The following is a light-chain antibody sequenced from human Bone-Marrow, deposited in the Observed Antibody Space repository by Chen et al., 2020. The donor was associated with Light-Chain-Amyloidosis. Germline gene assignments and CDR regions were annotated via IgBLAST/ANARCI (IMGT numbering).Light chain of an antibody. CDR2: EVS. CDR1: SSDVGGYNY. V-gene: IGLV2-14*01. J-gene: IGLJ2*01. Sequence: QSALTQPASVSGSPGQSITISCTGTSSDVGGYNYVSWYQQHPGKAPKLMIYEVSNRPSGVSNRFSGSKSGNTASLTSSGLQAEDEADDYCSSYTSSSTVVFGGGTKLTVL. CDR3: SSYTSSSTVV.